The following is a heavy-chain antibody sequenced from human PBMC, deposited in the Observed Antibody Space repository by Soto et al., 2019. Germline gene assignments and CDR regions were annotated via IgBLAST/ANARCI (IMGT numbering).Heavy chain of an antibody. CDR2: ISAYNGNT. V-gene: IGHV1-18*01. CDR3: ARDWAVPAANDAFDI. J-gene: IGHJ3*02. CDR1: GYTFTSYG. D-gene: IGHD2-2*01. Sequence: ASVKVSCKASGYTFTSYGISWVRQTPGQGLEWMGWISAYNGNTNYAQKLQGRVTMTTDTSTSTAYMELRSLRSDDTAVYYCARDWAVPAANDAFDIWGQGTMVTVSS.